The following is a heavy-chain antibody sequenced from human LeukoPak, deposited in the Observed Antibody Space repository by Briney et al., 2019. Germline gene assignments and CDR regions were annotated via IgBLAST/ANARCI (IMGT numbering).Heavy chain of an antibody. Sequence: GESLKISCKGSGYSFANSWIGWVRQMPGKGLEWMGIIYPGDSDIRYRLSFQGQVPISADKSISTAYLQWSSLKASDTAMYYCARQYTSASGWFDPWGQGTLVTVSS. V-gene: IGHV5-51*01. CDR3: ARQYTSASGWFDP. CDR1: GYSFANSW. CDR2: IYPGDSDI. J-gene: IGHJ5*02. D-gene: IGHD6-6*01.